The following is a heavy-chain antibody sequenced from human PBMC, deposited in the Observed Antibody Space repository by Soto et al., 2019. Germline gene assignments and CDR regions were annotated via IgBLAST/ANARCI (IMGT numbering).Heavy chain of an antibody. J-gene: IGHJ4*02. CDR3: AADRVGATPSNY. D-gene: IGHD1-26*01. CDR2: IVVGSGNT. Sequence: SVKVSCKASGFTFTISAVQWVRQARGQRLEWIGWIVVGSGNTNYAQKFQERVTITRDMSTSTAYMELSSLRSEDTAVYYCAADRVGATPSNYWGQGTLVTVSS. V-gene: IGHV1-58*01. CDR1: GFTFTISA.